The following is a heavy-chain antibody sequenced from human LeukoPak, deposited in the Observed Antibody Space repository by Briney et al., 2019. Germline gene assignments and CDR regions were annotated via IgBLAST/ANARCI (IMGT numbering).Heavy chain of an antibody. V-gene: IGHV3-15*01. CDR2: IKSEGDGGTT. Sequence: PGGSLRLSCAASGFTFSNVWMSWVRQAPGKGLEWVGRIKSEGDGGTTEYAAPVKGRFTISRDDSKNALYLQMNSLKTEDTAVYYCSTGIAVAAVVYWGQGTLVTVSS. J-gene: IGHJ4*02. CDR3: STGIAVAAVVY. D-gene: IGHD6-19*01. CDR1: GFTFSNVW.